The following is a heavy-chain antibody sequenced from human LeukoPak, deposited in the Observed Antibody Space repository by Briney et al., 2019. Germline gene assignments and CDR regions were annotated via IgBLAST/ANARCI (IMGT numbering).Heavy chain of an antibody. Sequence: GASVKVSCKASGYTFTSFDINWVRQATGQGLEWMGWMNPNSGDSAYARNFQGRVTFTRNTSINTAYMELSSLRSDDTAVYYCASGLLRGHYYYYMDVWGKGTTVTVSS. V-gene: IGHV1-8*03. J-gene: IGHJ6*03. D-gene: IGHD3-3*01. CDR1: GYTFTSFD. CDR2: MNPNSGDS. CDR3: ASGLLRGHYYYYMDV.